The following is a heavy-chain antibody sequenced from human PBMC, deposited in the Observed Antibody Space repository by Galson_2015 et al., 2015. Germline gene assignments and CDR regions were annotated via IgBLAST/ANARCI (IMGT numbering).Heavy chain of an antibody. CDR1: GGSISSGAYC. CDR2: IYYSGST. Sequence: LSLTCTVSGGSISSGAYCRTWIRQHPGQGLEYIGYIYYSGSTYYNPSLKSRLTISVDTSKNQFSLKLSSVTAADTAVYYCARNPYGDSSFDYWGQGTLVTVSS. D-gene: IGHD4-17*01. CDR3: ARNPYGDSSFDY. V-gene: IGHV4-31*03. J-gene: IGHJ4*02.